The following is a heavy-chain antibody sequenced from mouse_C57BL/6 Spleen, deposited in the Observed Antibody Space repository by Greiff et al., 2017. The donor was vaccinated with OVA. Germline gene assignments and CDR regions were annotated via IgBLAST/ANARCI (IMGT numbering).Heavy chain of an antibody. D-gene: IGHD1-1*01. Sequence: VKLMESGAELARPGASVKLSCKASGYTFTSYGISWVKQRTGQGLEWIGEIYPRSGNTYYNEKFKGKATLTADKSSSTAYMELRSLTSEDSAFYFCARRGPSTTVDYFDYWGQGTTLTVSS. V-gene: IGHV1-81*01. J-gene: IGHJ2*01. CDR2: IYPRSGNT. CDR1: GYTFTSYG. CDR3: ARRGPSTTVDYFDY.